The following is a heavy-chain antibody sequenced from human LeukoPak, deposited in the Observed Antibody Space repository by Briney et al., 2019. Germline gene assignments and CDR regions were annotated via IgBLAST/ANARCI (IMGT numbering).Heavy chain of an antibody. CDR3: ARGGGCGVY. J-gene: IGHJ4*02. CDR2: IYYRGNT. D-gene: IGHD3-16*01. V-gene: IGHV4-59*11. Sequence: SETLSLACTVSGGSIGGHFWNWLRQPPGKGLEWIGNIYYRGNTNYNPSLKSRVTLSVDTFNNQFSLRLTSMTAADTAVYYCARGGGCGVYWGQGTLVTVSS. CDR1: GGSIGGHF.